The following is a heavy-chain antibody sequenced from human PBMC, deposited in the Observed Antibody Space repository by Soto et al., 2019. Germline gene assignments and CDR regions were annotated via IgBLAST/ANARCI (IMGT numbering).Heavy chain of an antibody. V-gene: IGHV4-59*01. CDR3: ARQRVIMFGGVIVKGLFDY. J-gene: IGHJ4*02. D-gene: IGHD3-16*02. Sequence: PSETLSLTCTVSGGSISSYYWSWIRQPPGKGLEWIGYIYYSGSTNYNPSLKSRVTISVDTSKNQFSLKLSSVTAADTAVYYCARQRVIMFGGVIVKGLFDYWGQGTLVTVS. CDR2: IYYSGST. CDR1: GGSISSYY.